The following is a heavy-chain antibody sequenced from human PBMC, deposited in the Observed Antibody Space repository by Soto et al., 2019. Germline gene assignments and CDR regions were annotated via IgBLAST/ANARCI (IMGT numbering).Heavy chain of an antibody. D-gene: IGHD1-1*01. CDR2: IDPSDSYT. J-gene: IGHJ6*02. CDR3: ARTTSLYYYYGMDV. V-gene: IGHV5-10-1*01. Sequence: GESLKISCKGSGYSFTSHWISWVRQMPGKGLEWMGRIDPSDSYTNYSPSFQGHVTISADKSISTAYLQWSSLKASDTAMYYCARTTSLYYYYGMDVWGQGTTVTVSS. CDR1: GYSFTSHW.